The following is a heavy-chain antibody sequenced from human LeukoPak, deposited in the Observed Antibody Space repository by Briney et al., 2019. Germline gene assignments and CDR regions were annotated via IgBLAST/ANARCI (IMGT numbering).Heavy chain of an antibody. CDR3: ARPRTDLSLWDWFDP. CDR2: ISSSSSYI. J-gene: IGHJ5*02. Sequence: PGGSLRLSCAASGFTFSSYSMNWVRQAPGKGLEWVSSISSSSSYIYYADSVKGRFTISRDNAKNSLYLQMNSLRAEDTAVYYCARPRTDLSLWDWFDPWGQGTLVTVSS. D-gene: IGHD3-10*01. V-gene: IGHV3-21*01. CDR1: GFTFSSYS.